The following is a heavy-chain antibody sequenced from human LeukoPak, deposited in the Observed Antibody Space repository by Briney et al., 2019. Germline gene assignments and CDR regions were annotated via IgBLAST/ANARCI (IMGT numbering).Heavy chain of an antibody. CDR2: IYYSGST. D-gene: IGHD3-22*01. CDR1: GGSISSSSYY. Sequence: SETLSLTCTVSGGSISSSSYYWAWIRQPPGKGLEWIGTIYYSGSTYYNPPLKSRVPISVDTSKNQFSLKLSSVTAADTAVYYCARRYYDSSGVDYWGQGTLVTVSS. J-gene: IGHJ4*02. CDR3: ARRYYDSSGVDY. V-gene: IGHV4-39*01.